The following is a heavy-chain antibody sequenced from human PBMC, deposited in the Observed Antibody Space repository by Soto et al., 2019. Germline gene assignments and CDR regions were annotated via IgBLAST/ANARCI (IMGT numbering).Heavy chain of an antibody. V-gene: IGHV1-69*01. Sequence: QVQLVQSGAEVKKPGSSMKVSCKASGGTFNSYDINWVRQAPGQGLEWMGGIIPIVETPKYAQKFHGRVTITADESTNTVYMELSSLRSEDTAMYYCARLSRPNYYDTSGFFKDNGFDPWGQGTLVTVSS. CDR2: IIPIVETP. CDR3: ARLSRPNYYDTSGFFKDNGFDP. D-gene: IGHD3-22*01. J-gene: IGHJ5*02. CDR1: GGTFNSYD.